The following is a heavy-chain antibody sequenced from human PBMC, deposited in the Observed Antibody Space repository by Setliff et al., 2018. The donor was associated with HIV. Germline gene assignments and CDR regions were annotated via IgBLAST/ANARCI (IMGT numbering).Heavy chain of an antibody. J-gene: IGHJ3*02. CDR2: IYPNTGGT. CDR1: GYTFTGFY. D-gene: IGHD3-10*01. CDR3: ARDQGWVTMVRGEDAFDI. Sequence: ASVKVSCKASGYTFTGFYVHWVRQAPGEGLEWIGWIYPNTGGTNYAQKFQGRVTMTRDTSISTAYMELSRLRSDDTAVYYCARDQGWVTMVRGEDAFDIWGQGTMVTVSS. V-gene: IGHV1-2*02.